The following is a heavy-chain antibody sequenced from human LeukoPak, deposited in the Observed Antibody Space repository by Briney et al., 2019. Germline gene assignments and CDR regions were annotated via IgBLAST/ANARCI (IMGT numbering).Heavy chain of an antibody. D-gene: IGHD3-22*01. CDR1: EFTFSDYY. V-gene: IGHV3-11*01. CDR3: ARDRLDYDSSGYYSDY. CDR2: ISGSGNTI. Sequence: GGSLRLSCAASEFTFSDYYMSWIRQAPGKGLEWVSYISGSGNTIYYADSVRGRFTISRDNSKNTLFLQMNSLRAEDTAVYFCARDRLDYDSSGYYSDYWGQGTLVTVSS. J-gene: IGHJ4*02.